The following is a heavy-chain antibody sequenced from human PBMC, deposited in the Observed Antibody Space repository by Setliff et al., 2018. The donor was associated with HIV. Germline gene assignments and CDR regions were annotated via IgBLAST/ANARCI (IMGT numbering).Heavy chain of an antibody. D-gene: IGHD3-22*01. V-gene: IGHV1-24*01. J-gene: IGHJ1*01. CDR1: GYTLAELS. CDR3: ATVRRYYYDSSGQEYYQH. CDR2: CDPEDVET. Sequence: ASVKVSCRVSGYTLAELSIHWVRQAPGKGLEWMGGCDPEDVETVYAQKFQGRVTMTEDTSTDTAYMELSSLRSEDTAVYYCATVRRYYYDSSGQEYYQHWGQGTLVTVSS.